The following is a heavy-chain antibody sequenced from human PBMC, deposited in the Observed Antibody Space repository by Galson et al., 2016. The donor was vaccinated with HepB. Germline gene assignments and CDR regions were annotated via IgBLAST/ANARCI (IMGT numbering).Heavy chain of an antibody. J-gene: IGHJ5*02. CDR3: ARELVIIGTTHWFDP. CDR2: ISGSGGST. D-gene: IGHD3-3*01. CDR1: GFTFSSYA. Sequence: SLRLSCPASGFTFSSYAMSWVRQAPGKGLEWVSVISGSGGSTYYADSVKGRFTISRDNAKNTLYLQINSLRADDTAVYYCARELVIIGTTHWFDPWGQGTRVTVSS. V-gene: IGHV3-23*01.